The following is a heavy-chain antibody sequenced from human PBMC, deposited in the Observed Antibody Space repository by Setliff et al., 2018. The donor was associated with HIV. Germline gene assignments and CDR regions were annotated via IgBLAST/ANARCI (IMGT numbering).Heavy chain of an antibody. J-gene: IGHJ4*02. CDR3: ARDVLRGSSVFDY. V-gene: IGHV3-66*01. Sequence: PGGSLRLSCAASGFTVSGYYMAWVRQAPGKGLEWVSTIYSGGSTYHADSVKGRFTISRDNSKNTLFLQMNSLRAEDTAVYYCARDVLRGSSVFDYWGQGTLVTV. CDR1: GFTVSGYY. D-gene: IGHD3-10*01. CDR2: IYSGGST.